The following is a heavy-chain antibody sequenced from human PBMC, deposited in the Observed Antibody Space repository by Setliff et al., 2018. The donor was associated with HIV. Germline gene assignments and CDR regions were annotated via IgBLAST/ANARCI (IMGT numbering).Heavy chain of an antibody. V-gene: IGHV4-61*09. CDR1: GDSISSGSYY. D-gene: IGHD5-18*01. J-gene: IGHJ4*02. CDR3: ARSVDTTLVPAYYFDY. CDR2: IHTTGST. Sequence: PSETLSLTCSVSGDSISSGSYYWSWIRLPAGKGLEWIGQIHTTGSTNSNPSLKSRVAISVDTSKNQFSLKLSSVTAADTAVYYCARSVDTTLVPAYYFDYWGQGTLVTVSS.